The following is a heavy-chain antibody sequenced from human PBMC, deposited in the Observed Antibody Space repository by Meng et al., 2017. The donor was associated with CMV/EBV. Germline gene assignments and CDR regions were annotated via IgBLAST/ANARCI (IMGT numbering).Heavy chain of an antibody. CDR1: GVTFIIYA. CDR2: ISYDGSNK. CDR3: ARGDYFDY. V-gene: IGHV3-30-3*01. J-gene: IGHJ4*02. Sequence: DGVFLLGRYLVLSLAARGVTFIIYAMLWVRQAPGKRMEWVAGISYDGSNKYYADSVKGRFTISRDNSKNTLYLQMNSLRAEDTAVYYCARGDYFDYWGQGTLVTVSS.